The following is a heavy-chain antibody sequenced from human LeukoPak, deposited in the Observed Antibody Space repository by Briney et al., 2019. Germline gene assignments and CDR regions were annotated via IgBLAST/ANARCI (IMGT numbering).Heavy chain of an antibody. CDR2: IKQDGSEQ. CDR3: ARDKSVGATPLYY. CDR1: GFTFSSFW. Sequence: GGSLRLSCAASGFTFSSFWMGCVPQAPGKGLERVANIKQDGSEQYYVDSVKGRFTISRDNAKNSLYLQMNSLRAEDTAVYYCARDKSVGATPLYYWGQGTLVIVSS. V-gene: IGHV3-7*05. J-gene: IGHJ4*02. D-gene: IGHD1-26*01.